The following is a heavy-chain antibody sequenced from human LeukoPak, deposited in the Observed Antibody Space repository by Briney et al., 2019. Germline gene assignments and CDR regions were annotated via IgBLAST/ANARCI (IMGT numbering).Heavy chain of an antibody. Sequence: PSETLSLTCTVSGGSISSSSYYWGWIRQPPGKGLEWIGSIYYSGSTYYNPSLKSRVTISVDTSKNQFSLKLSSVPAADTAVYYCARERFGGSTLIDYWGQGTLVTVSS. CDR3: ARERFGGSTLIDY. CDR2: IYYSGST. D-gene: IGHD3-10*01. CDR1: GGSISSSSYY. V-gene: IGHV4-39*07. J-gene: IGHJ4*02.